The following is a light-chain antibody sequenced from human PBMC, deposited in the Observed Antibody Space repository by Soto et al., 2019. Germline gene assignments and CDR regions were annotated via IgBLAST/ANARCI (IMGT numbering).Light chain of an antibody. CDR2: RNN. CDR3: ATWDDSLNGFYV. V-gene: IGLV1-47*01. J-gene: IGLJ1*01. CDR1: TSNIGSSY. Sequence: QAVVTQPPSASGTPGQGVTISCSGSTSNIGSSYVYWYQQLPGTAPKLLIYRNNQRPSGVPDRFSGSKSGTSASLAISGLRSDDEADYFCATWDDSLNGFYVFGTGTKLTVL.